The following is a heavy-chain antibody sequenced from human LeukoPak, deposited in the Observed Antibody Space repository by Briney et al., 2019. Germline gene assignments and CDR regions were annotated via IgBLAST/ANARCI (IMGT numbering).Heavy chain of an antibody. J-gene: IGHJ4*02. CDR3: ARVVGSGWDSGYYDSSGYGDY. CDR1: GGSISSSSYY. V-gene: IGHV4-39*07. Sequence: SETLSLTCTVSGGSISSSSYYWGWIRQPPGKALERIGRIYYSGSTYYNPSLKSRVTISVDTSKNQFSLKLSSVPAADTAVYYCARVVGSGWDSGYYDSSGYGDYWGQGTLVTVSS. CDR2: IYYSGST. D-gene: IGHD3-22*01.